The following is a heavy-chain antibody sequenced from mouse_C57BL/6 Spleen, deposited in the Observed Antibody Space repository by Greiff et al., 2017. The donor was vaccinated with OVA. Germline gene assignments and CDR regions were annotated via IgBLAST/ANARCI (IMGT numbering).Heavy chain of an antibody. J-gene: IGHJ4*01. CDR1: GYTFTSYW. Sequence: VQLQQPGAELVRPGSSVKLSCKASGYTFTSYWMDWVKQRPGPGLEWIGNIYPSDSETHYNQKFKDKATLTVDKSSSTAYMQLSSLTSEDSAVYYCARGGYYYAMDYWGQGTSVTVSS. CDR3: ARGGYYYAMDY. CDR2: IYPSDSET. V-gene: IGHV1-61*01.